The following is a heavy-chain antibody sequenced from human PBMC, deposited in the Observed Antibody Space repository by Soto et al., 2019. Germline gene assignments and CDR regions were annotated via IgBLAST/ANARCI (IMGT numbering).Heavy chain of an antibody. CDR3: XRSAGSEMATITEWFDP. D-gene: IGHD5-12*01. V-gene: IGHV4-31*03. Sequence: SGTLSLTCTVSGGSISSGGYYWSWIRQHPGKGLEWIGYIYYSGSTYYNPSLKSRVTISVDTSKNQFSLKLSSVTAADTAVYYCXRSAGSEMATITEWFDPWGQGTLVTVSS. CDR2: IYYSGST. J-gene: IGHJ5*02. CDR1: GGSISSGGYY.